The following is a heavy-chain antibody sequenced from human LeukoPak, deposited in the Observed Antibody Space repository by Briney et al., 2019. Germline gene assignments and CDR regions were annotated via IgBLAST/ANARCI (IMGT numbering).Heavy chain of an antibody. J-gene: IGHJ4*02. CDR1: GFTFSNAC. Sequence: GGSLRLSCAASGFTFSNACMSWVRQAAGEGLEWVAHIKSKADGGTTDFAAPVKGRFTISRDDSKNTLFLQMNSLKTEDTAVYYCTTGTWIQLWLADYWGQGTLVTVSS. CDR3: TTGTWIQLWLADY. D-gene: IGHD5-18*01. CDR2: IKSKADGGTT. V-gene: IGHV3-15*01.